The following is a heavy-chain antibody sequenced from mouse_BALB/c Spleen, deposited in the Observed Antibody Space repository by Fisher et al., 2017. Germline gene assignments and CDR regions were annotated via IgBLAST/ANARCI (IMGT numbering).Heavy chain of an antibody. V-gene: IGHV1-69*02. D-gene: IGHD1-1*01. CDR3: ARKTYGNYAMDY. Sequence: KFKGKATLTVDKSSSTAYMQLSSLTSEDSAVYYCARKTYGNYAMDYWGQGTSVTVSS. J-gene: IGHJ4*01.